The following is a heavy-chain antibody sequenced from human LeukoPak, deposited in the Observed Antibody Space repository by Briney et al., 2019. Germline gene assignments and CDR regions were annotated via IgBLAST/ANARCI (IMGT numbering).Heavy chain of an antibody. J-gene: IGHJ5*02. CDR3: AGTGGWYWVWFDP. D-gene: IGHD6-19*01. V-gene: IGHV4-59*01. CDR1: GGSIRSYY. CDR2: IYYSGST. Sequence: SETLSLTCTVSGGSIRSYYWSWIRQPPGKGLEWIGYIYYSGSTNYNPSLKSRVTISVDTSKNQFSLKLSSVTAADTAVYYCAGTGGWYWVWFDPWGQGTLVTVSS.